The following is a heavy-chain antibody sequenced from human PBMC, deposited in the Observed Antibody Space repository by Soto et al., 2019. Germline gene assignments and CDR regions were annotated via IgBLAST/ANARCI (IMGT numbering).Heavy chain of an antibody. J-gene: IGHJ6*02. CDR1: GYTFTSYG. Sequence: QVQLVQSGAEVKKPGASVKVSCKASGYTFTSYGISWVRQAPGQGLEWMGWISAYNGNTNYAQKLQGRVTMTTDTSTSTAYMELRSQRSDDTAVYYCARDQVDYSNPLYYYGMDVWGQGTTVTVSS. CDR2: ISAYNGNT. V-gene: IGHV1-18*01. D-gene: IGHD4-4*01. CDR3: ARDQVDYSNPLYYYGMDV.